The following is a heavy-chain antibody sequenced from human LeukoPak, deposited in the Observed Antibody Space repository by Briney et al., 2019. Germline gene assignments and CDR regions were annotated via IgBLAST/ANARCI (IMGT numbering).Heavy chain of an antibody. V-gene: IGHV4-61*02. D-gene: IGHD4-11*01. CDR2: IYTSGST. J-gene: IGHJ3*02. Sequence: SQTLSLTCTVSGGSISSGSYYWSWIRQPAGKGPEWIGRIYTSGSTNYNPSLKSRVTISVDTSKNQFSLKLSSVTAADTAVYYCARVTKHDAFDIWGQGTMVTVSS. CDR1: GGSISSGSYY. CDR3: ARVTKHDAFDI.